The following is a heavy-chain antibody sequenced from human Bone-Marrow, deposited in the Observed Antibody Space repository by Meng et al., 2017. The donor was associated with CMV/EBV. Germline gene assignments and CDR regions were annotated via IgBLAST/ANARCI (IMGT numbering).Heavy chain of an antibody. J-gene: IGHJ6*02. CDR3: VSEQLDYYYGMDV. CDR2: ISSSSSTI. V-gene: IGHV3-48*04. CDR1: GFTFSSYS. D-gene: IGHD6-6*01. Sequence: GESLKISCAASGFTFSSYSMNWVRQAPGKGLEWVSYISSSSSTIYYADSVKGRFTISRDNAKNSLYLQMNSLRAEDTAVYYCVSEQLDYYYGMDVWGQGTTVTVSS.